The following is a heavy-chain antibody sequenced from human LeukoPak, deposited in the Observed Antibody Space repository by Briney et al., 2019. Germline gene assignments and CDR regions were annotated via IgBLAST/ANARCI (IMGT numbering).Heavy chain of an antibody. Sequence: GASVKVSCKASGGTFSSYAISWVRQAPGQGLEWMGGIIPIFGTANYAQKFQGRVTITADKSTSTAYMELSSLRSEDTAVYYCAREPSPGSYDVFDIWGQGTMVTVSS. CDR2: IIPIFGTA. J-gene: IGHJ3*02. CDR1: GGTFSSYA. CDR3: AREPSPGSYDVFDI. V-gene: IGHV1-69*06. D-gene: IGHD3-10*01.